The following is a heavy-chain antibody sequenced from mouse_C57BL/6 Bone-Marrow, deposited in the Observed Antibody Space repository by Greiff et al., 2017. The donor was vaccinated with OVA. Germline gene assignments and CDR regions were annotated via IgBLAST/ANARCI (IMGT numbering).Heavy chain of an antibody. CDR2: MYPGSGNT. V-gene: IGHV1-76*01. Sequence: QVQLKESGAELVRPGASVKLSCKASGYTFTDYYINWVKQRPGQGLEWIARMYPGSGNTYYNEKFKGKATLTAEKSSSTAYMQLSSLTSEDSAVYFCARDLTPYYAMDYWGEEPQSPSPQ. CDR1: GYTFTDYY. CDR3: ARDLTPYYAMDY. D-gene: IGHD4-1*01. J-gene: IGHJ4*01.